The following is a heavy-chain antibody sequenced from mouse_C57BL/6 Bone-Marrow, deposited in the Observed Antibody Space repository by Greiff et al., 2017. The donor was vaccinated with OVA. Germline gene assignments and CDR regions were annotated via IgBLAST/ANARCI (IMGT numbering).Heavy chain of an antibody. Sequence: VQLQQSGPELVKPGASVKISCKASGYAFSSSWMNWVKQRPGKGLEWIGRIYPGDGDTNYNGKFKGKATLTADKSSSTAYMQLSSLTSEDSAVYFCAREDSSGVWGFAYWGQGTLVTVSA. J-gene: IGHJ3*01. V-gene: IGHV1-82*01. CDR1: GYAFSSSW. CDR2: IYPGDGDT. D-gene: IGHD3-2*02. CDR3: AREDSSGVWGFAY.